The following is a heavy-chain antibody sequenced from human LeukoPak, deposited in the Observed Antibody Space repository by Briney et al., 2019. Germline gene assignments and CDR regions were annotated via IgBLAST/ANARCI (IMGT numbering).Heavy chain of an antibody. J-gene: IGHJ4*02. CDR1: GFTFSSYV. V-gene: IGHV3-23*01. CDR3: AKDRDSTSWFLFPDY. D-gene: IGHD6-13*01. Sequence: GGSLSLSCAASGFTFSSYVLSWVRQAPGKGLEWVSAISGSGGGTYYADSVKGRFTISRDNSKNTLYLQMNSLRAEDTAVYYCAKDRDSTSWFLFPDYWGQGTLVTVSS. CDR2: ISGSGGGT.